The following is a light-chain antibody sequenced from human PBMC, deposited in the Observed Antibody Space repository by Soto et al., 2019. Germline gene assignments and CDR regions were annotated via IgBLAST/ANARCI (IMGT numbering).Light chain of an antibody. CDR3: CSYTSSSTAV. V-gene: IGLV2-14*01. J-gene: IGLJ1*01. CDR1: SGDVGGSNF. CDR2: DVT. Sequence: QSALTQPASVSGSPGQSITISCPGTSGDVGGSNFVSWYQQHPDKAPKLMIYDVTYRPSGVSNRFSGSKSGNTASLTISGLQDEDEGYYYCCSYTSSSTAVFGSGTKLTVL.